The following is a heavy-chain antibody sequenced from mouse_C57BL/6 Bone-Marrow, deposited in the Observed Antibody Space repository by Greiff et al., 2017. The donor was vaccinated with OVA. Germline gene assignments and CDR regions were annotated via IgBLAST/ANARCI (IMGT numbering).Heavy chain of an antibody. CDR3: ARGTVVENYYAMDY. Sequence: QVQLQQPGAELVKPGASVKMSCKASGYTFTSYWITWVKQRPGQGLEWIGDIYPGSGSTNYNEKFKSKATLTVDTSSSTAYMQLSSLTSEDSAVYYCARGTVVENYYAMDYWGQGTSVTVSS. CDR2: IYPGSGST. CDR1: GYTFTSYW. D-gene: IGHD1-1*01. J-gene: IGHJ4*01. V-gene: IGHV1-55*01.